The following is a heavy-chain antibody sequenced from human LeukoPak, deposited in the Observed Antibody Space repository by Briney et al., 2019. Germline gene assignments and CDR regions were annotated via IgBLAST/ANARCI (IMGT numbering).Heavy chain of an antibody. CDR1: GGSISSYY. D-gene: IGHD7-27*01. Sequence: PSETLSLTCTVSGGSISSYYWSWIRQPPGKGLEWIGEINHSGSTNYNPSLKSRVTISVDTSKNQFSLKLSSVTAADTAVYYCARDQHDAPALGGYYYYYMDVWDKGTTVTVSS. CDR2: INHSGST. J-gene: IGHJ6*03. V-gene: IGHV4-34*01. CDR3: ARDQHDAPALGGYYYYYMDV.